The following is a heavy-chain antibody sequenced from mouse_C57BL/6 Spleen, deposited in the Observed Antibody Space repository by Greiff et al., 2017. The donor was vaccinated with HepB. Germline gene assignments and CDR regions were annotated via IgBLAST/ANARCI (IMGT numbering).Heavy chain of an antibody. D-gene: IGHD2-3*01. V-gene: IGHV14-4*01. J-gene: IGHJ3*01. CDR3: TTGGYYAFAY. CDR2: IDPENGDT. CDR1: GFNIKDDY. Sequence: EVKVVESGAELVRPGASVKLSCTASGFNIKDDYMHWVKQRPEQGLEWIGWIDPENGDTEYASKFQGKATITADTSSNTAYLQLSSLTSEDTAVYHCTTGGYYAFAYWGQGTLVTVSA.